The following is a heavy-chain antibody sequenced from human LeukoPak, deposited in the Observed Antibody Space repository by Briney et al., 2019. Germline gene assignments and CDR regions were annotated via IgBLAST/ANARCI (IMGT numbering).Heavy chain of an antibody. Sequence: SETLSLTCAVSGYSISSGYYWGWIRQPPGKGLEWIGSIYHSGSTYYNPSLKSRVTISVDTSKNQFSLKLSSVTAADTVVYYCARLDFWSGYRLDYWGQGTLVTVSS. V-gene: IGHV4-38-2*01. CDR2: IYHSGST. D-gene: IGHD3-3*01. CDR1: GYSISSGYY. J-gene: IGHJ4*02. CDR3: ARLDFWSGYRLDY.